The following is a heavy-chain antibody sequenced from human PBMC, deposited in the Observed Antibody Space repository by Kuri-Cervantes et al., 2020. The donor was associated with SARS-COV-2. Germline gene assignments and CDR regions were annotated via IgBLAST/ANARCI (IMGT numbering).Heavy chain of an antibody. CDR3: AQTGFYYDNSGYSTIFDY. CDR1: GGSIYSSSYY. J-gene: IGHJ4*02. Sequence: SETLSLTCTVSGGSIYSSSYYCGWIRQPPGKGLEWIANIYYSGYPYYSPSLKSRVTISIDTSKNQFSLRLSSVTAADTAVYYCAQTGFYYDNSGYSTIFDYWGQGSLVTVSS. CDR2: IYYSGYP. V-gene: IGHV4-39*01. D-gene: IGHD3-22*01.